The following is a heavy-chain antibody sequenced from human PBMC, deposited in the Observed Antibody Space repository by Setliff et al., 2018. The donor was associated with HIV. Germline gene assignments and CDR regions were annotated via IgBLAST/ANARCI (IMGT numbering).Heavy chain of an antibody. CDR1: GGSMSSYY. CDR2: IYASGST. CDR3: ARGRVTLNGVAAGHHYMDV. Sequence: SETLSLTCAVSGGSMSSYYWSWIRQTPGRGLEWIGYIYASGSTKYNPSLESRVTISVETSKNQFSLKLSSVTAADTAVYYCARGRVTLNGVAAGHHYMDVWGKGNTVTVSS. J-gene: IGHJ6*03. D-gene: IGHD3-3*01. V-gene: IGHV4-59*12.